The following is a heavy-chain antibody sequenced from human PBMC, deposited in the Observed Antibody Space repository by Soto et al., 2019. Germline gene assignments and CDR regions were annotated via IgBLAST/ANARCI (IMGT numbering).Heavy chain of an antibody. CDR3: AAPSRIYYMDV. J-gene: IGHJ6*03. D-gene: IGHD6-13*01. CDR2: ISSSSSTI. CDR1: GFTFSSYS. V-gene: IGHV3-48*01. Sequence: GGSLRLSCAASGFTFSSYSMNWVRQAPGKGLEWVSYISSSSSTIYYADSVKGRFTISRDNAKNSLYLQMNSLRAEDTAVYYCAAPSRIYYMDVWGKGTTVTVSS.